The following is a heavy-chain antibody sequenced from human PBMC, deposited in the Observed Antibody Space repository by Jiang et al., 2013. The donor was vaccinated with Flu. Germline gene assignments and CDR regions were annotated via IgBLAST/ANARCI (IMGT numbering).Heavy chain of an antibody. J-gene: IGHJ5*02. CDR1: GYTFTGYY. CDR2: INPKSGAT. V-gene: IGHV1-2*02. D-gene: IGHD3-3*01. CDR3: ARVDANFKDFWSTLTEKQKNRFDP. Sequence: SGAEVKKPGASVKVSCKASGYTFTGYYLHWIRQAPRQGLEWMGWINPKSGATKYAQKFQGRVTLTRDTSINTAYMEVNSVRSDDTAVYYCARVDANFKDFWSTLTEKQKNRFDPWGQGTQVTVSS.